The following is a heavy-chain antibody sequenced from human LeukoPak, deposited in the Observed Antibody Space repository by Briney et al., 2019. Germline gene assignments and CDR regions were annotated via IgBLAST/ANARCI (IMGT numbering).Heavy chain of an antibody. CDR1: GYTFTSYY. Sequence: EASVKVSCKASGYTFTSYYMHWVRQAPGQGLEWMGIINPSGGSTSYAQKFQGRVTMTTDTSTSTAYIELRSLRSDDTAVYYCAACLTGYYNDAFDIWGQGTMVTVSS. J-gene: IGHJ3*02. V-gene: IGHV1-46*01. CDR3: AACLTGYYNDAFDI. CDR2: INPSGGST. D-gene: IGHD3-9*01.